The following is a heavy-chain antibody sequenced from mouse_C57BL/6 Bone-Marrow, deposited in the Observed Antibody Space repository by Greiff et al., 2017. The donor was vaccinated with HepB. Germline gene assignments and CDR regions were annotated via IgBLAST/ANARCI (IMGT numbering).Heavy chain of an antibody. V-gene: IGHV1-82*01. CDR1: GYAFSSSW. D-gene: IGHD1-1*01. J-gene: IGHJ4*01. CDR3: ARSYGSSYYYYAMDY. CDR2: IYPGDGDT. Sequence: QVQLKESGPELVKPGASVKISCKASGYAFSSSWMNWVKQRPGKGLEWIGRIYPGDGDTNYNGKFKGKATLTADKSSSTAYMQLSSLTSEDSAVYFCARSYGSSYYYYAMDYWGQGTSVTVSS.